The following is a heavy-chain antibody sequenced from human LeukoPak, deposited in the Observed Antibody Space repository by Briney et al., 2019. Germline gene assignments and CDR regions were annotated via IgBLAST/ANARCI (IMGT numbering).Heavy chain of an antibody. CDR2: IIPIFGTA. CDR3: ASGEFGGSYGYYYYYMDV. J-gene: IGHJ6*03. CDR1: GGTFSSYA. Sequence: SVKVSCKASGGTFSSYAISWVRQAPGQGLEWMGGIIPIFGTANYAQKFQGRVTITADKSTSTAYMELSSLRSEDTAVYYCASGEFGGSYGYYYYYMDVWGKGTTVTVSS. V-gene: IGHV1-69*06. D-gene: IGHD1-26*01.